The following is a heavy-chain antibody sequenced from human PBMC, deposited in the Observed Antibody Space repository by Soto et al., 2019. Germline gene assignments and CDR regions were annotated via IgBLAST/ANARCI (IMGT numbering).Heavy chain of an antibody. V-gene: IGHV1-3*01. D-gene: IGHD2-15*01. CDR3: ARGPGGPDGPGDY. Sequence: QVQLVQSGAEVKKPGASVKVSCKASGYTFTSYAMHWVRQAPGQRLEWMGWINAGNGNTKYSQKFPGRVTITRDTSATTAYMALSSLRSEDTAVYYCARGPGGPDGPGDYWGQVTLVTVSS. CDR1: GYTFTSYA. J-gene: IGHJ4*02. CDR2: INAGNGNT.